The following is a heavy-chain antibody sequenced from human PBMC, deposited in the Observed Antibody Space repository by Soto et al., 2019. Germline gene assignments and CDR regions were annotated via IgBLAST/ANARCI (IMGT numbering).Heavy chain of an antibody. J-gene: IGHJ6*02. CDR2: IWFDGSKK. CDR3: ARDRLVPYGYGMDV. Sequence: GGSLSLSCAASGFTFRSYGIHWVRRAPGKGLEWVALIWFDGSKKYYVDSVKGRFAVSRDNSKNTLYLQMNSLRVEDTAVYYCARDRLVPYGYGMDVWGQGTTVTVSS. CDR1: GFTFRSYG. D-gene: IGHD2-2*01. V-gene: IGHV3-33*01.